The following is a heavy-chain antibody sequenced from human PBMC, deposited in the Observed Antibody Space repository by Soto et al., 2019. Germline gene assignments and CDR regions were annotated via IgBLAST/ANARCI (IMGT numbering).Heavy chain of an antibody. Sequence: GASVKVSCKASGFTFTSSAMQWVRQARGQRLEWIGWINAGNGNTNYSQKFQGRVTITRDTSASTAYMELSSLRSEDTAVYYCARGSIAAGGRAFDIWGQGTMLTVSS. J-gene: IGHJ3*02. CDR3: ARGSIAAGGRAFDI. V-gene: IGHV1-3*01. D-gene: IGHD6-6*01. CDR2: INAGNGNT. CDR1: GFTFTSSA.